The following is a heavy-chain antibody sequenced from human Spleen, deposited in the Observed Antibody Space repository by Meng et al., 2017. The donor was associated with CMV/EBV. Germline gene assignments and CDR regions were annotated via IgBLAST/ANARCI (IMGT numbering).Heavy chain of an antibody. J-gene: IGHJ6*02. CDR1: GFTFSDYG. Sequence: GGSLRLSCAASGFTFSDYGMHWVRQAPGKGLEWVAFIRYDGSNKYYADSVKGRFTISRDNSKNTLYLQMNSLRAEDTAVYYCAKDKANYYYYYGMDVWGQGTTVTVSS. V-gene: IGHV3-30*02. CDR2: IRYDGSNK. CDR3: AKDKANYYYYYGMDV.